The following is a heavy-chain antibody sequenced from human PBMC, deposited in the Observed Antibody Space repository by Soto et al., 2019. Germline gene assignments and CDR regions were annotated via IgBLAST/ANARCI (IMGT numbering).Heavy chain of an antibody. J-gene: IGHJ4*02. CDR2: ISGSGGST. Sequence: EVQLLESGGGLVQPGGSLRLSCAPSGFTFSSYAMSLVRQAPGKGLEWVSAISGSGGSTYYADSVKGRFTISRDNSKNTLYLQMNSLRAEDTAVYYCAKDWEYQLLQGIFDYWGQGTLVTVSS. CDR1: GFTFSSYA. V-gene: IGHV3-23*01. CDR3: AKDWEYQLLQGIFDY. D-gene: IGHD2-2*01.